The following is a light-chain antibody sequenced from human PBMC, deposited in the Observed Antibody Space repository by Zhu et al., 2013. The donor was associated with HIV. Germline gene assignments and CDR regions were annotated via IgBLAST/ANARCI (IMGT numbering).Light chain of an antibody. CDR2: LGS. V-gene: IGKV2-28*01. J-gene: IGKJ5*01. CDR3: MQARQTPSIT. Sequence: DVVMTQSALSLPVTPGKPASISCRSNQSLLHSNGNNYLDWYLQKPGQSPQLLIYLGSNRASGVPDRFSGSGSGTRFYTENQQSELRCWVICMQARQTPSITFGQGTRLXIK. CDR1: QSLLHSNGNNY.